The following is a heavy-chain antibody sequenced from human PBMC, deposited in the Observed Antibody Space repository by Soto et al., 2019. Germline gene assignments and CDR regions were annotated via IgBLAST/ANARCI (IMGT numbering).Heavy chain of an antibody. CDR3: AKPDPPGS. D-gene: IGHD6-25*01. J-gene: IGHJ5*02. Sequence: GGSLRLSCAASGFTFSSYAMNWVLQAPGKGLEWVSAIRASVGTTYYADSVKGRFTISRDNSKNTLYLQMNSLRAEDTAVYYCAKPDPPGSWGQGTLVTVSS. CDR2: IRASVGTT. CDR1: GFTFSSYA. V-gene: IGHV3-23*01.